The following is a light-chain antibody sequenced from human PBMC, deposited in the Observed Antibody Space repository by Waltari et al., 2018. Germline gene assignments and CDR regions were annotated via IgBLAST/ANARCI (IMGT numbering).Light chain of an antibody. Sequence: EIVLTKSPGTLSSSPGERATRPCRASQTVRTTYLAWYQQKPAQAPTLLIYDTSSRATGIPDRFSGSGSGTDFSLTISSLEPEDFAVYYCQQYDISPLTFGGGTKVETK. CDR3: QQYDISPLT. J-gene: IGKJ4*01. CDR2: DTS. V-gene: IGKV3-20*01. CDR1: QTVRTTY.